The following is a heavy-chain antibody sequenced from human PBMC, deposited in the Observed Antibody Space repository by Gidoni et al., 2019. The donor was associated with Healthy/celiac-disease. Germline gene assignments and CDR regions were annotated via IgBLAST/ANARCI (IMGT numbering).Heavy chain of an antibody. CDR3: ARVMIQLSYYCGMDV. CDR2: IIPIFGTA. V-gene: IGHV1-69*01. D-gene: IGHD5-18*01. CDR1: GGTFSSYA. J-gene: IGHJ6*02. Sequence: VQLVQPGAEAKKPGSPVKVSCKASGGTFSSYAISWVRQAPGQGLEWMGGIIPIFGTASYAQKFQGRVTITADESTSTAYMELSSLRSEDTAVYYCARVMIQLSYYCGMDVWGQGTTVTVSS.